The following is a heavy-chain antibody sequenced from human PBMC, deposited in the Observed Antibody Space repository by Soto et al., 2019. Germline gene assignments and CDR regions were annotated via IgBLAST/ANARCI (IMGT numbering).Heavy chain of an antibody. D-gene: IGHD3-10*01. CDR3: TRSRGPLDY. J-gene: IGHJ4*02. V-gene: IGHV2-5*02. CDR2: IYWDDDK. CDR1: GFSLTSSGVG. Sequence: SGPTPVNPTQTLTLTCTFSGFSLTSSGVGVGWIRQSPGKVLEHLALIYWDDDKRYSPSLKSRLTITKDISENQVVLTMTNMDPMDTGTYYCTRSRGPLDYWGQGAQVTVSS.